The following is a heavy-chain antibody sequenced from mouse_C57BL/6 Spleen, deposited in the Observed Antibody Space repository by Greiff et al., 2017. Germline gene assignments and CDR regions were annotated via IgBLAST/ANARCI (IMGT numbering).Heavy chain of an antibody. CDR2: IYPGSGNT. Sequence: VQLQQSGPELVKPGASVKISCKASGYSFTSYYINWVKQRPGQGLEWIGWIYPGSGNTKYNEKFKGKATLTAATSSSTAYMQLSSLTSEDSAVYYCARPYYYGSNPEWFAYWGQGTLVTVSA. D-gene: IGHD1-1*01. V-gene: IGHV1-66*01. CDR1: GYSFTSYY. J-gene: IGHJ3*01. CDR3: ARPYYYGSNPEWFAY.